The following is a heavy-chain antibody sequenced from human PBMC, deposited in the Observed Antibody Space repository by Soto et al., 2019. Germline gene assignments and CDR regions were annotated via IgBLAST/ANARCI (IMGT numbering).Heavy chain of an antibody. D-gene: IGHD6-13*01. CDR2: INPNGGST. J-gene: IGHJ4*02. V-gene: IGHV1-46*04. CDR3: ERGLAAGDY. CDR1: GYTFTNYY. Sequence: QVQLVQSGAEVKNPGASVKVSCKASGYTFTNYYIHWVRHAPGQGLEWMAIINPNGGSTNYAQELQGRVTPARDTFTNTVYMALSSLRAEDTAIYYCERGLAAGDYWGQGTLVTVSS.